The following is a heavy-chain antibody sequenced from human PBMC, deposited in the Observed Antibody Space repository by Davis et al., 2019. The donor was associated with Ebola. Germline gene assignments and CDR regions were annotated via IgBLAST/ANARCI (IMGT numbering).Heavy chain of an antibody. CDR1: GYTLTELS. Sequence: ASVKVSCKVSGYTLTELSMHWVRQAPGKGLEWMGGFDPEDGETIYAQKFQGRVTMTEDTSTDTAYMELSSLRSEDTAVYYCATVPAGSGSYYPFDYWGQGTLVTVSS. V-gene: IGHV1-24*01. CDR3: ATVPAGSGSYYPFDY. D-gene: IGHD1-26*01. CDR2: FDPEDGET. J-gene: IGHJ4*02.